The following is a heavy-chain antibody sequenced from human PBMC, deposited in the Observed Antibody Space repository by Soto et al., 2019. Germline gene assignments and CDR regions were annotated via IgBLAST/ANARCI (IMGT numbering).Heavy chain of an antibody. CDR3: ARDLRTRFLDY. CDR2: IWYDGSNK. D-gene: IGHD2-21*01. V-gene: IGHV3-33*01. Sequence: VAVIWYDGSNKYYADSVKGRFTISRDDSKNTVYLHMNSLRAEDTAVYYCARDLRTRFLDYWGQGTLVTVSS. J-gene: IGHJ4*02.